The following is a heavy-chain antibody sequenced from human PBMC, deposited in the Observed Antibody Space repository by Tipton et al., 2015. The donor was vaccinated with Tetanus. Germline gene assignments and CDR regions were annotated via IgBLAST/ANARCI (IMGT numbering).Heavy chain of an antibody. CDR2: IYHSGTA. D-gene: IGHD2-8*02. Sequence: TLSLTCAVSYGSMTSGGYSWSWIRRPPGKGLEWIGYIYHSGTAYYNPSLKSRVTISVDRSENQFSLKLNSVTAADTAMYYCARLLVADAFDIWGQGTMVTVSS. J-gene: IGHJ3*02. CDR1: YGSMTSGGYS. CDR3: ARLLVADAFDI. V-gene: IGHV4-30-2*01.